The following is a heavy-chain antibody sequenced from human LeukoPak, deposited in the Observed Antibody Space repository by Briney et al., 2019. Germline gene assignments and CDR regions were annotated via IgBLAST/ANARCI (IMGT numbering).Heavy chain of an antibody. CDR3: TTKAPLAVAGADY. J-gene: IGHJ4*02. CDR2: IKSKTDGGTT. CDR1: GFTFSNAW. V-gene: IGHV3-15*01. D-gene: IGHD6-19*01. Sequence: GGSLRLSCAASGFTFSNAWMSWVRQAPGKGLEWVGRIKSKTDGGTTDYAAPVKGRFTISRDDSKNTLYLQMNSLKTEDTAVHYCTTKAPLAVAGADYWGQGTLVTVSS.